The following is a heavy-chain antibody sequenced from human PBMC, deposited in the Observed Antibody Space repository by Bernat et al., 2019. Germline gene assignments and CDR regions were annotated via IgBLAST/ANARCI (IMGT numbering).Heavy chain of an antibody. CDR1: GFTFSDYY. V-gene: IGHV3-11*06. J-gene: IGHJ6*02. CDR3: ARDASYSLGYYYGSGSQTPVYGMDV. D-gene: IGHD3-10*01. Sequence: VQLVESGGGLVKPGGSLRLSCAASGFTFSDYYMSWIRQAPGKGLEWVSYISSSSSYTNYADSVKGRFTISRDNAKNSLYLQMNSLRAEDTAVYYCARDASYSLGYYYGSGSQTPVYGMDVWGQGTTVTVSS. CDR2: ISSSSSYT.